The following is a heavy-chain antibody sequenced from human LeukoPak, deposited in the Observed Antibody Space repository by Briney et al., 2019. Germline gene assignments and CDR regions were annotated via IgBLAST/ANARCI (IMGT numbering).Heavy chain of an antibody. J-gene: IGHJ4*02. CDR2: IYTSGGT. Sequence: SETLSLTCTISGGSISSFHWSWIRQPAGKGLEWIGRIYTSGGTNYNPSLKSRVTMSLDKSRSQFALKLRSVTAADTAVYFCVRGGAVAGAFDYWGQGTLVTVSS. D-gene: IGHD6-13*01. CDR1: GGSISSFH. V-gene: IGHV4-4*07. CDR3: VRGGAVAGAFDY.